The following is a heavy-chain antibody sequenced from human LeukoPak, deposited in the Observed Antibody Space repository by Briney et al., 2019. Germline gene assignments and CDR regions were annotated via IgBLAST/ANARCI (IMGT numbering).Heavy chain of an antibody. CDR2: IYYTGST. Sequence: SQSLSLTCTVSGVSISSSRYYWGWIRQPPGKWLEWIGTIYYTGSTYYNPSLKSLVTISVDTSKNQFSLKLCSVSTPDTAVYYCARAASIVVVPAAPLFDYWDQGTLVTVPS. CDR1: GVSISSSRYY. V-gene: IGHV4-39*07. CDR3: ARAASIVVVPAAPLFDY. J-gene: IGHJ4*02. D-gene: IGHD2-2*01.